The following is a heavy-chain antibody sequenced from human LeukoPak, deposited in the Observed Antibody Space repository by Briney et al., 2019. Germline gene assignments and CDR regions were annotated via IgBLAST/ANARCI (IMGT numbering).Heavy chain of an antibody. CDR3: ARDMGSNYYYYYMDV. V-gene: IGHV1-46*01. Sequence: ASVKVSCKASGYTFTSYYMHWVRLAPGQGLEWMGIINPSGGSTSYAQKFQGRVTMTRDMSTSTVYMELSSLRSEDTAVYYCARDMGSNYYYYYMDVWGKGTTVTVSS. CDR2: INPSGGST. D-gene: IGHD3-10*01. J-gene: IGHJ6*03. CDR1: GYTFTSYY.